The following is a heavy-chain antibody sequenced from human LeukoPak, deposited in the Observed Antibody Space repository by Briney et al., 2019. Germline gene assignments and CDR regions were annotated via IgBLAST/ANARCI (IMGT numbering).Heavy chain of an antibody. D-gene: IGHD3-3*01. CDR2: ISAYNGNT. V-gene: IGHV1-18*01. CDR1: GYTFTSYG. CDR3: ARGITIFGVVIGSIDY. Sequence: VASVKVSCKASGYTFTSYGISWVRQAPGQGLEWMGWISAYNGNTNYAQKLQGRVTMTTDTSTSTAYMELRSLRSDDTAVYYCARGITIFGVVIGSIDYWGQGTLVTVSS. J-gene: IGHJ4*02.